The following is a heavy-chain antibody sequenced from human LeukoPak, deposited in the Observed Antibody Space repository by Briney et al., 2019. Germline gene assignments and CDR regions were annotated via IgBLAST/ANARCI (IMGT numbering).Heavy chain of an antibody. CDR3: AREGDYYDSSGYMPLDY. CDR2: INPSSGGT. J-gene: IGHJ4*02. CDR1: GYTFTGYY. D-gene: IGHD3-22*01. V-gene: IGHV1-2*02. Sequence: ASVKVSCKASGYTFTGYYMHWVRQAPGQGLEWMGWINPSSGGTNYAQKFQGRVTMTRDTSISTAYMELSRLRSDDTAVYYCAREGDYYDSSGYMPLDYWGQGTLVTVSS.